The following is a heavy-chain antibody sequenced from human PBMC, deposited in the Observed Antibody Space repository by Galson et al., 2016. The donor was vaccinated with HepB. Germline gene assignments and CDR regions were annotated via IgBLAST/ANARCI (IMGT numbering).Heavy chain of an antibody. CDR3: ARGTKYSSSSLDY. V-gene: IGHV2-26*01. J-gene: IGHJ4*02. CDR1: GFSLSNPRMG. Sequence: PALVKPTQTLTLTCTVSGFSLSNPRMGVSWIRQPPGKALEWLAHIFSDDEKSYNTSLKTRLTISKDTSKSQVVLTMTNMDPVDTAAYYCARGTKYSSSSLDYWGQGTLVTVSS. D-gene: IGHD6-6*01. CDR2: IFSDDEK.